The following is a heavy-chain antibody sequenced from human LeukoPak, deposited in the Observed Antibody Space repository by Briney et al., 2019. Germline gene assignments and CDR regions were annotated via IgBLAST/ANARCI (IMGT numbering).Heavy chain of an antibody. CDR1: GYTFISYY. D-gene: IGHD1-20*01. CDR2: INPSSGNT. V-gene: IGHV1-46*01. CDR3: ARHSLIGTTPFDY. J-gene: IGHJ4*02. Sequence: GASVKVSCEASGYTFISYYIHWVRQAPGQGLEWMGLINPSSGNTPYAQQFQGRVTRTRDTSTSTVYMELSSLRSEDTAVYYCARHSLIGTTPFDYWGQGTLVTVPS.